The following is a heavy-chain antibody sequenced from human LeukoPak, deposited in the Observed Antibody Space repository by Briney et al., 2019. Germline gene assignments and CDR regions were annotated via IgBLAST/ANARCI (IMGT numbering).Heavy chain of an antibody. J-gene: IGHJ3*02. CDR3: ARDSFTLGGPTPSDVFDI. CDR1: GDSINTDHY. D-gene: IGHD3-16*01. CDR2: IYSRGST. Sequence: LETLSLTCTVSGDSINTDHYWSWIRQTPGKGLEWIGYIYSRGSTHYNPSLTGRVTISLDTSKNQFSLNLRSVTAADTALYYCARDSFTLGGPTPSDVFDIWGQGSTVTVSS. V-gene: IGHV4-59*11.